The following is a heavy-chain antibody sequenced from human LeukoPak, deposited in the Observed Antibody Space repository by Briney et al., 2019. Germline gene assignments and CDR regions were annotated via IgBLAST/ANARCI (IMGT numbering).Heavy chain of an antibody. Sequence: SDTLSLNFTVPAGAISTYYWTWIRKPPGKGLDWIGNIYSSGSTNYNPSLKSRATISGDTSKNQFSLKVTSVTAADTAVYYCARERDYGDSFFDLWGQGTLVTVSS. CDR2: IYSSGST. CDR1: AGAISTYY. CDR3: ARERDYGDSFFDL. D-gene: IGHD4-17*01. V-gene: IGHV4-59*01. J-gene: IGHJ4*02.